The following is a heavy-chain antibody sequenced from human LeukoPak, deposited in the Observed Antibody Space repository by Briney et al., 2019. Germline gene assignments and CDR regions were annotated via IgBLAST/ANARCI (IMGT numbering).Heavy chain of an antibody. V-gene: IGHV3-23*01. J-gene: IGHJ4*02. CDR1: GFTYSSYA. D-gene: IGHD3-10*01. CDR2: ISGSGGGT. Sequence: PGGSLRLSGAASGFTYSSYAMSWVRQAPGKGLEWVSSISGSGGGTYYADSMKGRFTISRDNSKNTLYLQMNSLRAEDTAVYYCAKAVDVSGSYGYFDYWGXGTXVXXXS. CDR3: AKAVDVSGSYGYFDY.